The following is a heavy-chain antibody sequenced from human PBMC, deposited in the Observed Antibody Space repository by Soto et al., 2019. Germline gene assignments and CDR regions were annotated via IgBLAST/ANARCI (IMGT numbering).Heavy chain of an antibody. Sequence: SVKVSCKASGGTFSSYAISWVRQAPGQGLEWMGGIIPIFGTANYAQKFQGRVAITADESTSTAYMELSSLRSEDTAVYYWGRAEVRYYCGSGRPRGFDYWGQGILVTVS. D-gene: IGHD3-10*01. CDR1: GGTFSSYA. CDR2: IIPIFGTA. V-gene: IGHV1-69*13. J-gene: IGHJ4*02. CDR3: GRAEVRYYCGSGRPRGFDY.